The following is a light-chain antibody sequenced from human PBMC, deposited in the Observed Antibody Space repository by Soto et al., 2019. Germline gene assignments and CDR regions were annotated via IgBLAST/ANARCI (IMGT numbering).Light chain of an antibody. V-gene: IGLV2-14*01. Sequence: QSALTQPASVSGSPGQSITISCTGTSSDVGGYKYVSWYQQHPGKAPKLMIYDVSNRPSGVSNRFSGSKSGNTASLTISGLQAEDEADYYCSSYTSSSTYVFGTGTKLIVL. CDR2: DVS. CDR3: SSYTSSSTYV. J-gene: IGLJ1*01. CDR1: SSDVGGYKY.